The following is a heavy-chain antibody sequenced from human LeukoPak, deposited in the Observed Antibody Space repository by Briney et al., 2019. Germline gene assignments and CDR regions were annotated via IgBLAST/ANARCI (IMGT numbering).Heavy chain of an antibody. V-gene: IGHV1-2*02. CDR1: GYTFTGYY. CDR2: VNPNSGGT. CDR3: ARRVTRTSPFDP. J-gene: IGHJ5*02. D-gene: IGHD2-21*02. Sequence: ASVKVSCKASGYTFTGYYIHWVRQAPGQGLAWMGWVNPNSGGTNYAQKFQGRVTMTRDTSISTAYMELSRLRSDDTAVYYCARRVTRTSPFDPWGQGTLVTVSS.